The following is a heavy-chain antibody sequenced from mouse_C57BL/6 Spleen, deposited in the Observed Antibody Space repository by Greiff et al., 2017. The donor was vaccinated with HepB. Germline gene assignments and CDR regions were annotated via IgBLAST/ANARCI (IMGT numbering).Heavy chain of an antibody. J-gene: IGHJ4*01. Sequence: EVKLMESGPGLVKPSQSLSLTCSVTGYSITSGYYWNWIRQFPGNKLEWMGYISYDGSNNYNPSLKNRISITRDTSKNQFFLKMNSLTTKDTATYYCARDRPSCAVDYWGQGTSLTVSS. CDR3: ARDRPSCAVDY. CDR1: GYSITSGYY. CDR2: ISYDGSN. V-gene: IGHV3-6*01.